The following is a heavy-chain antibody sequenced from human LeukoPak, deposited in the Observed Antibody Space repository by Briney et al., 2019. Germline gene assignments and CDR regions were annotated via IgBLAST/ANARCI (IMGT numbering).Heavy chain of an antibody. Sequence: SVKVSCKASGYTFTAYYLHWVRQAPGQGLEWMGYIYRKSSDTNYAQNFQGRVTMTMDTSISTVYMELSRLTSDDTAVYYCARDEAAAKTNALDIWGQGTKVTVSS. J-gene: IGHJ3*02. CDR2: IYRKSSDT. D-gene: IGHD6-13*01. V-gene: IGHV1-2*02. CDR3: ARDEAAAKTNALDI. CDR1: GYTFTAYY.